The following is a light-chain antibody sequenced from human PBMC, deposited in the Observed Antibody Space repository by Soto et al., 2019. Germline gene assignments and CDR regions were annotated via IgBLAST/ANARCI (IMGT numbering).Light chain of an antibody. V-gene: IGLV2-23*01. CDR1: SGDVGNYNL. Sequence: QSALTQPASVSGSPGQSITISCSGVSGDVGNYNLVSWYQQYPGKAPALLIYVDDKRPSGVSNRFSGSKSDSTASLTISGLQAEDEADYYCGTWDSSLSAGVFGGGTKVTVL. J-gene: IGLJ2*01. CDR2: VDD. CDR3: GTWDSSLSAGV.